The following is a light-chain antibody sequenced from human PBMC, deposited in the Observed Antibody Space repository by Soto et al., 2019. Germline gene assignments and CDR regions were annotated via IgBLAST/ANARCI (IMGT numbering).Light chain of an antibody. CDR1: KNDVGFYDF. Sequence: QSVLTQPPSASGSPGQSVTISCPGTKNDVGFYDFVSWYQHHPGKAPRLIIYEVVQRPSGVPDRFSGSKSGNTASLTVSGLQAADEADYFCKSYAGSNTYVFGSGTKVTV. J-gene: IGLJ1*01. CDR2: EVV. CDR3: KSYAGSNTYV. V-gene: IGLV2-8*01.